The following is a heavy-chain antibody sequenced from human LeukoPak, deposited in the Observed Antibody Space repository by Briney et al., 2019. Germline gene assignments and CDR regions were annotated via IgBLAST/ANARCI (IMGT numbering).Heavy chain of an antibody. J-gene: IGHJ4*02. CDR1: GFTFSSYS. V-gene: IGHV3-48*01. CDR3: ASPGATPFDY. CDR2: ISSSSSTI. Sequence: GGSLILSCAASGFTFSSYSMNWVRQAPGKGLEWVSYISSSSSTIYYADSVKGRFTISRDNAKNSLYLQMNSLRAEDTAVYYCASPGATPFDYWGQGTLVTVSS. D-gene: IGHD1-26*01.